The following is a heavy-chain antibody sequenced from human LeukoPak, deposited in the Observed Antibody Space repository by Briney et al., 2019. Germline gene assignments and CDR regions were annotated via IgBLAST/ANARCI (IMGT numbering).Heavy chain of an antibody. V-gene: IGHV3-48*03. J-gene: IGHJ4*02. CDR3: ARENEYSSSSFDY. CDR1: GFTFSSYD. Sequence: GGSLRLSCAASGFTFSSYDMNWVRQAPGKGLEWVSYISSGASAIYYADSVEGRFTISRDNAQNSLYLQMNSLRAEDAAVYYCARENEYSSSSFDYWGQGTLVTVSS. CDR2: ISSGASAI. D-gene: IGHD6-6*01.